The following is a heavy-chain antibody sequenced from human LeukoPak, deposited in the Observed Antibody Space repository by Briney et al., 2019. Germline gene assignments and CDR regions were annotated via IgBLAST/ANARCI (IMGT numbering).Heavy chain of an antibody. J-gene: IGHJ4*02. Sequence: ASVKVSCKASGYTFTGFYMHWVRQAPGQGLEWMGWISAYNGNTNYAQKLQGRVTMTTDTSTSTAYMELRSLRSDDTAVYYCARAPEGHFDYWGQGTLVTVSS. CDR1: GYTFTGFY. CDR2: ISAYNGNT. V-gene: IGHV1-18*04. CDR3: ARAPEGHFDY.